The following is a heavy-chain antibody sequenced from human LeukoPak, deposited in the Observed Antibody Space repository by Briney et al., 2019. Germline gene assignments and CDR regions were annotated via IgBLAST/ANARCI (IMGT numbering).Heavy chain of an antibody. Sequence: ASVKVSCKASGGTFSSYTISWVRQAPGQGLEWMGRIIPILGIENYAQKFQGRVTITADKSTSPAYMELSSLRSEDTAVYYCARDSHSYDYYDSSGYERFDPWGQGTLVTVSS. J-gene: IGHJ5*02. D-gene: IGHD3-22*01. CDR2: IIPILGIE. CDR3: ARDSHSYDYYDSSGYERFDP. V-gene: IGHV1-69*04. CDR1: GGTFSSYT.